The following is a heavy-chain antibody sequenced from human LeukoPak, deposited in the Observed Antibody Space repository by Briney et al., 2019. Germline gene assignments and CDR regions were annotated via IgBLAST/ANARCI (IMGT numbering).Heavy chain of an antibody. V-gene: IGHV4-4*07. Sequence: SETLSLTCTVSGGSISSYYWSWIRQPAGKGLEWIGRIYTSGSTNYNPSLKSRVTMSVDTSKNQFSLKLSSVTAADTAVYYCARDRVGATTELLDYWGQGTLVTVSS. D-gene: IGHD1-26*01. CDR2: IYTSGST. J-gene: IGHJ4*02. CDR3: ARDRVGATTELLDY. CDR1: GGSISSYY.